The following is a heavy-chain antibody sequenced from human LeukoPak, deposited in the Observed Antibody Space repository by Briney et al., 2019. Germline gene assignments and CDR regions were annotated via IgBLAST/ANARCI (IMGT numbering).Heavy chain of an antibody. Sequence: PGGSLRLSCAASGSIFIDYWLSWVRQAPGKGLEWVANIKPDGSQKYYVDSVKGRFTISRDNAKNSVYLQMNSLRAEDTAVYYCARVYIYYDSSGYFPADYWGQGTLVTVSS. CDR1: GSIFIDYW. D-gene: IGHD3-22*01. CDR3: ARVYIYYDSSGYFPADY. CDR2: IKPDGSQK. V-gene: IGHV3-7*01. J-gene: IGHJ4*02.